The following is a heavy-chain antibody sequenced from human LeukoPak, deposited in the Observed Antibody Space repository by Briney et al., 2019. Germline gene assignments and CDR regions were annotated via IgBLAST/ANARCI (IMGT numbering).Heavy chain of an antibody. D-gene: IGHD2-8*01. J-gene: IGHJ3*01. Sequence: GGSLRLSCAASGFTFDDYGVSWVRQAPGKGLEWVSGINWNGGSTGYADSVKGRFTISRDNAKNSLYLQMNSLRAEDTALYYCGRGGGGVSGYVFDFWGQGKMVT. CDR1: GFTFDDYG. CDR2: INWNGGST. V-gene: IGHV3-20*04. CDR3: GRGGGGVSGYVFDF.